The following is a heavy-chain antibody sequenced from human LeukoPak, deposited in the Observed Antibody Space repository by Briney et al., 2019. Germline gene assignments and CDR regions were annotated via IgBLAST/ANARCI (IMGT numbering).Heavy chain of an antibody. CDR2: IYYSGNT. J-gene: IGHJ5*02. CDR1: GGSISSSSYY. D-gene: IGHD2-2*01. V-gene: IGHV4-39*07. CDR3: AWRGYVVPADL. Sequence: SETLSLTCTVSGGSISSSSYYWGWIRQPPGKGLEWIGSIYYSGNTYYNPSLKSRVTISVDTSKNQFSLKLSSVTAADTAVYYCAWRGYVVPADLWGQGTLVTVSS.